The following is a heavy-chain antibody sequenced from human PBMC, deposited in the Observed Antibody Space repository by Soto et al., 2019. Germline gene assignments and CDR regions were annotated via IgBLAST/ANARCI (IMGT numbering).Heavy chain of an antibody. V-gene: IGHV3-30-3*01. CDR1: GLTFSSYA. CDR3: ARAITYYYDSSGYYYWFDP. J-gene: IGHJ5*02. D-gene: IGHD3-22*01. Sequence: LRLSCAASGLTFSSYAMHWVRQAPGKGLEWVAVISYDGGNKYYADSVKGRFTISRDNSKNTLYLQMNSLRAEDTAVYYCARAITYYYDSSGYYYWFDPWGQGTLVTVSS. CDR2: ISYDGGNK.